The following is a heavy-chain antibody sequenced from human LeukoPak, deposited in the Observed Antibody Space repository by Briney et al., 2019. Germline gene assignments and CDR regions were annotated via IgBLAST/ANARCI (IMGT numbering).Heavy chain of an antibody. D-gene: IGHD2-2*01. CDR1: GYTFTSYY. CDR2: INPSGGST. CDR3: ARDPRTSIVVVPAAMSAFDY. J-gene: IGHJ4*02. V-gene: IGHV1-46*01. Sequence: GASVQVSCKASGYTFTSYYMHWVRQAPGQGLEWTGIINPSGGSTSYAQKFQGRVTMTRDTSTSTVYMELSSLRSEDTAVYYCARDPRTSIVVVPAAMSAFDYWGQGTLVTVSS.